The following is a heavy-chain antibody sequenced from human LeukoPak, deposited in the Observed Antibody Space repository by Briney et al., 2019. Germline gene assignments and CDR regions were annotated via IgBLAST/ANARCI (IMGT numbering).Heavy chain of an antibody. CDR3: AKGIAVAGFPLDY. CDR2: ISYDGSNK. CDR1: GFTFSSYC. D-gene: IGHD6-19*01. J-gene: IGHJ4*02. V-gene: IGHV3-30*18. Sequence: GRSLRLSCAASGFTFSSYCMHWVRQAPGKGLEWVAIISYDGSNKYYADSVKGRFTISRDNSKNTLYLQMNSLRADDTAVYYCAKGIAVAGFPLDYWGQGTLVTVSS.